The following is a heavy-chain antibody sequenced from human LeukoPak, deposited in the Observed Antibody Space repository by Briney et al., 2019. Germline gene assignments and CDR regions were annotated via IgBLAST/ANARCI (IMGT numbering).Heavy chain of an antibody. Sequence: GGSLRLSCAGSGFTFSSYSMNWVPQAPGNGLEWLSSITSSSSYIYYADSVKGRFTISRDNAKNSLYLQMNSLRAEDTAVYYCAREMLAAVAAQSWGQGTLVTVSS. D-gene: IGHD6-19*01. CDR3: AREMLAAVAAQS. CDR2: ITSSSSYI. J-gene: IGHJ5*02. V-gene: IGHV3-21*01. CDR1: GFTFSSYS.